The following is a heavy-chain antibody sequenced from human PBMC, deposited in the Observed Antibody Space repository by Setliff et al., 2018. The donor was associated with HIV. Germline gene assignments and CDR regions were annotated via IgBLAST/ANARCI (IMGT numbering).Heavy chain of an antibody. CDR2: IIPIFGTA. Sequence: SVKVSCKPSGYTFITYGLSWVRQAPGQGLEWMGGIIPIFGTANYAQKFQGRVTITTDRSIDIAYMKLSSLTSEDTAMYFCAWGTQRPIDSWGQGTLVTVSS. V-gene: IGHV1-69*05. D-gene: IGHD3-16*01. CDR1: GYTFITYG. CDR3: AWGTQRPIDS. J-gene: IGHJ4*02.